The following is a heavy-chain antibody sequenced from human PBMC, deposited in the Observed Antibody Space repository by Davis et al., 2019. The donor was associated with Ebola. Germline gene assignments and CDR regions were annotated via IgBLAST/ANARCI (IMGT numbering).Heavy chain of an antibody. CDR1: GYSFTSYW. CDR3: ATQPFYYYGMDV. CDR2: SYPGDSDT. Sequence: GSLRLSCKGSGYSFTSYWIGWVRKMPGKGLEWMGISYPGDSDTRYSPSFQGQVTISADKSISTAYLQWSSLKASDTAMYYCATQPFYYYGMDVWGQGTTVTVSS. J-gene: IGHJ6*02. V-gene: IGHV5-51*01.